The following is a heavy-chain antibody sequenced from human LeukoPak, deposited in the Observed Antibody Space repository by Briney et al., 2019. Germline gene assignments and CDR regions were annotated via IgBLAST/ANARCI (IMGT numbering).Heavy chain of an antibody. V-gene: IGHV1-69*05. CDR1: GGTFSSYA. CDR3: ARGPGAARPLDY. D-gene: IGHD6-6*01. Sequence: GASVKVSCKASGGTFSSYAISWVRQAPGQGLEWMGGIIPIFGTANYAQKFQGRVTITTDESTSTAYMELSSLRSEDTAVYYCARGPGAARPLDYWGQGTLVTVSS. J-gene: IGHJ4*02. CDR2: IIPIFGTA.